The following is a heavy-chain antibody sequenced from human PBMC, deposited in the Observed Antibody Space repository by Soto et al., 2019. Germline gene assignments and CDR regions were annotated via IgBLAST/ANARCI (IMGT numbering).Heavy chain of an antibody. J-gene: IGHJ1*01. CDR2: ISAYNGNT. V-gene: IGHV1-18*01. CDR1: GYTFTSYG. D-gene: IGHD2-2*01. CDR3: ARDFFCSSSGYPQDRHYF. Sequence: ASVKVSCKASGYTFTSYGISWVGQAPGQGLEWMGWISAYNGNTNYAQKLQGRVTMTTDTSTSTVYMELRSLRSDDTAVYYCARDFFCSSSGYPQDRHYFWAQGTLVTVSS.